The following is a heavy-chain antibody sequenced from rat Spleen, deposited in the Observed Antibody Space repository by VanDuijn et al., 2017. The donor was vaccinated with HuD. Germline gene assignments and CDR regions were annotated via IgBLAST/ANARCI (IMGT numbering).Heavy chain of an antibody. V-gene: IGHV4-2*01. CDR3: ARPPLIYYGGSSNWFAY. J-gene: IGHJ3*01. D-gene: IGHD1-11*01. Sequence: EVKLVESGGGLVQPGRSLKLSCAASGFNFNDYWMGWVRQAPGKGLECIGEIDKDSSTINYTPSLKDKFTISRDNAKITLSLQMDSLRSEDTATYYCARPPLIYYGGSSNWFAYWGQGTLVTVSS. CDR1: GFNFNDYW. CDR2: IDKDSSTI.